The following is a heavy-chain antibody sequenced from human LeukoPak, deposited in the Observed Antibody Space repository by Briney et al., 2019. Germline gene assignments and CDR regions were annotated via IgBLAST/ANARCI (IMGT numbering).Heavy chain of an antibody. CDR3: ARHLYSGYDRVFDY. V-gene: IGHV4-59*08. D-gene: IGHD5-12*01. J-gene: IGHJ4*02. Sequence: SETLSLTCTVSGGSISGYYWIWIRQPPGKGLEWIGYVYYNGITNYNPSLKSRVPISVDTSKSQFSLKLSSVTAADTAVYFCARHLYSGYDRVFDYWGQGSLVTVSS. CDR1: GGSISGYY. CDR2: VYYNGIT.